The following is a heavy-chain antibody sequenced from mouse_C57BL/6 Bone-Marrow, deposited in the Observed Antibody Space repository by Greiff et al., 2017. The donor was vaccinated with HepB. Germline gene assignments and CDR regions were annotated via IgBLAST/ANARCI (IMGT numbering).Heavy chain of an antibody. V-gene: IGHV1-72*01. D-gene: IGHD1-1*01. Sequence: QVQLQQPGAELVKPGASVKLSCKASGYTFTSYWMHWVKQRPGRGLEWIGRIDPNSGGTKYNEKLKSKATLTVDKPSSTAYMQLSSLTSEDSAVYYCARGGTTVVATDYYAMDYWGQGTSVTVSS. CDR3: ARGGTTVVATDYYAMDY. CDR1: GYTFTSYW. CDR2: IDPNSGGT. J-gene: IGHJ4*01.